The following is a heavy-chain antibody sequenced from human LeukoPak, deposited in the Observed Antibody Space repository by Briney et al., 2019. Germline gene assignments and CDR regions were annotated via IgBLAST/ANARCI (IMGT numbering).Heavy chain of an antibody. V-gene: IGHV4-34*01. CDR1: GXSFSAYY. Sequence: SETLSLTCAVYGXSFSAYYWSWIRQPPGKGLEWIGEINHSGSTHYNPSLKSRVTISVDTSKNQFSLKVSSVTAADTAVYYCASPPLDASGIWGQGTMVTVSS. CDR2: INHSGST. J-gene: IGHJ3*02. CDR3: ASPPLDASGI.